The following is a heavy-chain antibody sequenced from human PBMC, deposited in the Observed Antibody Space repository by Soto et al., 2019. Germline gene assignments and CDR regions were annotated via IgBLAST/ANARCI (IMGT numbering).Heavy chain of an antibody. Sequence: GGSLRLSCAVSGLTFGSYWTSWVRLAPGKGLEWVTNIKQDGSEKYYVDSVKGRFTVSRDNAKNSLYLEMNSLRIEDTGVYYCAREAASSGWYDSWGPEPWSPSPQ. CDR3: AREAASSGWYDS. V-gene: IGHV3-7*01. CDR2: IKQDGSEK. J-gene: IGHJ5*01. CDR1: GLTFGSYW. D-gene: IGHD6-19*01.